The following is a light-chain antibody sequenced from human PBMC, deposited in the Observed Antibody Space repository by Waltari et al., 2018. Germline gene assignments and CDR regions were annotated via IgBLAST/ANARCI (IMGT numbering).Light chain of an antibody. Sequence: EVVMTQSQATLSVSPGERATPSCRTRNSIGSNLACYQQKPGQTPRLLIYGASTRATGVPARFSGSGAGREFTLTSSSLQSEDSVFYYCQQYNTWPRTFGPGTKVDIK. CDR3: QQYNTWPRT. V-gene: IGKV3-15*01. J-gene: IGKJ3*01. CDR2: GAS. CDR1: NSIGSN.